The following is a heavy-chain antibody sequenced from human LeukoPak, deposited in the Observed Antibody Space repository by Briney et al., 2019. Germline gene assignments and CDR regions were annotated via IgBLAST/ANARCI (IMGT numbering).Heavy chain of an antibody. J-gene: IGHJ3*02. D-gene: IGHD5/OR15-5a*01. V-gene: IGHV4-59*01. CDR3: ARDSKSTADAFDI. CDR1: GGSISTYY. Sequence: SETLSLTCTVSGGSISTYYWSWIRQPPGKGLEWIGYIYYSGSTNYNPSLKSRVTMSGDTSKNQFSLKLSSVTAADTAVYYCARDSKSTADAFDIWGQGTMVTVSS. CDR2: IYYSGST.